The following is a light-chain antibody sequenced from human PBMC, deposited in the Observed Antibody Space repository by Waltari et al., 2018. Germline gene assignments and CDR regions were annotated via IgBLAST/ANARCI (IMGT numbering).Light chain of an antibody. CDR2: NNN. Sequence: QSVLTQPPSASGTPGQRVTISCSGSNSNIGSNTVHWFQQLPGTAPKFLIYNNNERPSGAPDRFSGSKSGTSASLAISGLQSEDEAHYYCAAWDDSLNGFYVFGTGTKVTVL. CDR3: AAWDDSLNGFYV. V-gene: IGLV1-44*01. CDR1: NSNIGSNT. J-gene: IGLJ1*01.